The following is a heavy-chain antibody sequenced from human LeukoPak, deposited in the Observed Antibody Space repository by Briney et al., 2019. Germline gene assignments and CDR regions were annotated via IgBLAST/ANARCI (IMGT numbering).Heavy chain of an antibody. D-gene: IGHD5-12*01. CDR2: FDPEDGET. CDR1: GYTLTELS. J-gene: IGHJ4*02. V-gene: IGHV1-24*01. Sequence: ASVKVSCKVSGYTLTELSMHWLRQAPAKGLEWMGGFDPEDGETIYAQKFQGRVTMTEDTSTDTAYMELSSLRSEDTAVYYCATALYSGYDAFDYWGQGTLVTVSS. CDR3: ATALYSGYDAFDY.